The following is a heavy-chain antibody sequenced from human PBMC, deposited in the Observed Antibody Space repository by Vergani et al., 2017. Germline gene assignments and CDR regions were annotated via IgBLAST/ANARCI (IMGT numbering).Heavy chain of an antibody. CDR3: ARRDGDYKYWYFDL. CDR1: GGSISSGGYS. V-gene: IGHV4-30-2*01. D-gene: IGHD4-17*01. Sequence: QVQLQESGPGLVKPSQTLSLTCAVSGGSISSGGYSWSWIRQPPGKGLEWIGYIYPGDSDTRYSPSFQGQVTISADKSISTAYLQWSSLKASDTAMYYCARRDGDYKYWYFDLWGRGTLVTVSS. CDR2: IYPGDSDT. J-gene: IGHJ2*01.